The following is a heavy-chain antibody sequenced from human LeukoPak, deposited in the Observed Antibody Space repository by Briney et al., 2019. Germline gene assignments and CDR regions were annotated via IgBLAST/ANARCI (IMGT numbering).Heavy chain of an antibody. CDR3: ARDFPWSGYYAPPAPDY. CDR2: IKQDGSEK. Sequence: GGSLRLSCAASGFTFSSYWMSWVRQAPGKGLEWVANIKQDGSEKYYVDSVKGRFTISRDNAKNSLYLQMNSLRAEDTAVYYCARDFPWSGYYAPPAPDYWGQGTLVTVSS. CDR1: GFTFSSYW. J-gene: IGHJ4*02. D-gene: IGHD3-3*01. V-gene: IGHV3-7*01.